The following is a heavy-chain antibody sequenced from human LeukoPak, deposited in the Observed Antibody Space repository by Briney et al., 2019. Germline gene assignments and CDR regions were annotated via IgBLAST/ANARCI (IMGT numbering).Heavy chain of an antibody. CDR2: INPSGGSP. D-gene: IGHD6-6*01. Sequence: ASVKVSCKASGYTFTNYYMHWVRQAPGQGLEWMGIINPSGGSPSYAQKFQGRVTMTRDTSISTAYMELSRLRSDDTAVYYCAREYSSSSGYFDYWGQGTLVTVSS. J-gene: IGHJ4*02. V-gene: IGHV1-46*01. CDR1: GYTFTNYY. CDR3: AREYSSSSGYFDY.